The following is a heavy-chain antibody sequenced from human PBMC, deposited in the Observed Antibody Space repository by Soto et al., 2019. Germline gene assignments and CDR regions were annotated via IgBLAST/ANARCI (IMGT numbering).Heavy chain of an antibody. D-gene: IGHD3-10*01. CDR3: ARGWFGPDV. J-gene: IGHJ6*03. V-gene: IGHV3-74*01. CDR1: EFTFSGRS. Sequence: EVQLLESGGGLVQPGGSLRLSCAASEFTFSGRSVHWVRQAPGKGLVWVSGIDRVGTDSTYADSVKGRFTSSRDNAKNTVYLQMNSLRVEDTAVYYCARGWFGPDVWGKGTTVTVSS. CDR2: IDRVGTDS.